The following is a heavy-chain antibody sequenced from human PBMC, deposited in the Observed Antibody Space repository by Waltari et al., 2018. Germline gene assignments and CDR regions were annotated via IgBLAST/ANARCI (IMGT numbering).Heavy chain of an antibody. Sequence: QVQLVESGGGVVQPRGSLRLSCAASGFTFNSYGMQWVRQVPGKGLEWVAFIRYDGSNKYYVDSVKGRFTISRDNSKNTLHLQMNSLSEEDTAVYYCARDPNSSGYPTYFDYWGQGTLVTVSS. V-gene: IGHV3-30*02. J-gene: IGHJ4*02. CDR1: GFTFNSYG. D-gene: IGHD3-22*01. CDR3: ARDPNSSGYPTYFDY. CDR2: IRYDGSNK.